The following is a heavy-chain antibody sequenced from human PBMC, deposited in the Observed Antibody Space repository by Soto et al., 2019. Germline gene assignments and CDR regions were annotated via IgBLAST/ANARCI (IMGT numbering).Heavy chain of an antibody. CDR2: TKNRSQRYTI. V-gene: IGHV3-72*01. CDR1: GFTLSDHY. J-gene: IGHJ4*02. Sequence: EVQLVESGGDLVQPGGSLRLSCAASGFTLSDHYMDWVRQAPGKGLEWVARTKNRSQRYTIEYAASVKGRFTISRDDSKNSLFLQMNSLKSDDTAVYNCTCWIAARCSWGQGTLVTVAS. D-gene: IGHD6-6*01. CDR3: TCWIAARCS.